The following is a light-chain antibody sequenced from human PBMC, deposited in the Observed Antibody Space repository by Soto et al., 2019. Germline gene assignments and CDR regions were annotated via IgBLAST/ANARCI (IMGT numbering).Light chain of an antibody. CDR2: EVT. CDR1: SSDVGGYDY. V-gene: IGLV2-14*01. CDR3: TSYTSSSTQV. Sequence: QSVLTQPASVSGSPGQSITISCTGTSSDVGGYDYVSWYQQHPGTAPRLIIFEVTNRPSGVSNRFSGSKSGNTASLTISGLQAEDEAEYYCTSYTSSSTQVFGTGTKVPVL. J-gene: IGLJ1*01.